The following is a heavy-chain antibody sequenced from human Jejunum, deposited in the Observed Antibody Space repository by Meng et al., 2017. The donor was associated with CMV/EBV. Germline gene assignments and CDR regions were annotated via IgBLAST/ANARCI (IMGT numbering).Heavy chain of an antibody. D-gene: IGHD3-3*01. Sequence: EGQLVEVGGGLVKPGGSLRLSCAASGFTFSDAWMSWVRQAPGKGLEWVGRIKAKTDGEPTDYAAPVKGRFTLSRDDSKNTAYLQMDSLKTDDTAVYYCTRSKVGDFDYWGQGTLVTVSS. CDR3: TRSKVGDFDY. CDR1: GFTFSDAW. J-gene: IGHJ4*02. V-gene: IGHV3-15*01. CDR2: IKAKTDGEPT.